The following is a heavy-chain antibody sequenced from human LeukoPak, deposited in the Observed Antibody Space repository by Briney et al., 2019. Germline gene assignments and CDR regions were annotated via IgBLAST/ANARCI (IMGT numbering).Heavy chain of an antibody. J-gene: IGHJ3*02. CDR3: AKDQRWFTSSGYYDAFDI. CDR2: INPSGGST. V-gene: IGHV1-46*01. D-gene: IGHD3-22*01. CDR1: GYTFTSYY. Sequence: ASVKVSCKASGYTFTSYYMHWVRQAPGQGLEWMGIINPSGGSTSYAQKFQGRVTMTRDMSTSTDYMELSSLRSEDTAVYYCAKDQRWFTSSGYYDAFDIWGQGTMVTVSS.